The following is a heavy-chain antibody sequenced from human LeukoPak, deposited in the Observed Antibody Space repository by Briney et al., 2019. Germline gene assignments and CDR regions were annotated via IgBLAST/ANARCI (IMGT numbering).Heavy chain of an antibody. Sequence: ASVKVSCKASGYTCTSYAMHWVRQAPGQRLEWMGWINAGNGNTKYSQKFQGRVTITRDTSASTAYMELSGLRSEDTAVYYCARGKNYYGSGSYNWFDPWGQGTLVTVSS. V-gene: IGHV1-3*01. CDR2: INAGNGNT. CDR1: GYTCTSYA. D-gene: IGHD3-10*01. CDR3: ARGKNYYGSGSYNWFDP. J-gene: IGHJ5*02.